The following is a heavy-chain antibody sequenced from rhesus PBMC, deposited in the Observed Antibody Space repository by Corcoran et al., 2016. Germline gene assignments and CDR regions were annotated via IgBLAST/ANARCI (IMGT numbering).Heavy chain of an antibody. CDR1: GYSISSGYY. CDR3: ARQRGGYSWVDY. D-gene: IGHD5-24*01. CDR2: ISGSSGST. V-gene: IGHV4-99*01. Sequence: QVQLQESGPGLVKPSETLSLTCAVSGYSISSGYYWCWIRHPPRKGLEYIGYISGSSGSTYYNPSLKSRVTISKDTSKNQFSLKLSSVTAADTAVYYCARQRGGYSWVDYWGQGVLVTVSS. J-gene: IGHJ4*01.